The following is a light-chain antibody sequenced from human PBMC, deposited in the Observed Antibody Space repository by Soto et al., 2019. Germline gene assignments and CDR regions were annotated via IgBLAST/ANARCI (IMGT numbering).Light chain of an antibody. J-gene: IGKJ2*01. CDR2: KAS. V-gene: IGKV1-5*03. CDR3: QQYNSYPYT. Sequence: DIQMTQSPSTLSASVGDRVTVTCRASQSISNSLAWYQQKPGKAPKLLIYKASTLESGVPSRFSGSGSGTEFTLSISSLQPDDFATYYCQQYNSYPYTFGQGTKLEI. CDR1: QSISNS.